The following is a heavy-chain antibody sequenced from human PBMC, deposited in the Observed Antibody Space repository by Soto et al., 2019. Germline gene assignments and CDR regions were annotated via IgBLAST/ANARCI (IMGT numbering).Heavy chain of an antibody. Sequence: LYCSRSRFTSNSYNMNWARQAPEKGLEWVSAISGSGGSTYYADSVKGRFTITRDNSKNTLYLQMNSLRAEDTAVYYCATDPAAGPHPEAAFHIWGQGTMVPVSS. V-gene: IGHV3-23*01. CDR3: ATDPAAGPHPEAAFHI. D-gene: IGHD6-13*01. CDR2: ISGSGGST. J-gene: IGHJ3*02. CDR1: RFTSNSYN.